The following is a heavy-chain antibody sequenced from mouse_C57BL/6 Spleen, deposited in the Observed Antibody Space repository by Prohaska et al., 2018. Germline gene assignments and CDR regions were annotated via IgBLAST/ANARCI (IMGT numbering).Heavy chain of an antibody. CDR1: GYTFSSYW. J-gene: IGHJ4*01. V-gene: IGHV1-69*01. CDR2: IDPSDSYT. Sequence: QVQLQQPGAELVMPGASVKLSCKASGYTFSSYWMHWVKQRPGQGLEWIGEIDPSDSYTNYNQKFKGKATLTVDKSSSTAYMQLSSLTSEDSAVYYCARSGSPLPYYAMDYWGQGTSVTVSS. CDR3: ARSGSPLPYYAMDY. D-gene: IGHD3-1*01.